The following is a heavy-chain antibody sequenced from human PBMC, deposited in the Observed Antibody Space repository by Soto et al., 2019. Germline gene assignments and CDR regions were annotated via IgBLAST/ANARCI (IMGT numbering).Heavy chain of an antibody. CDR1: GGSIRDYF. V-gene: IGHV4-59*01. CDR2: IYYSGRT. CDR3: ARVGGDDFGDSGGFDY. J-gene: IGHJ4*02. Sequence: TSETLSLTCTVSGGSIRDYFWTWIRQPPGKGLEWIGYIYYSGRTNYNPSLKSRVSISVDTSKNHFSLQLSSVTAADTAVYYCARVGGDDFGDSGGFDYWGQGTLVTVSS. D-gene: IGHD4-17*01.